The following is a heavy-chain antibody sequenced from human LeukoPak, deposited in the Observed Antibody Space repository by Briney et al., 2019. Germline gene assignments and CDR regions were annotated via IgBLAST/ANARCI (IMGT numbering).Heavy chain of an antibody. D-gene: IGHD6-19*01. CDR3: AKVGYSSGWYGEYYFDY. Sequence: GGSLRLSCAASGFTFSSYAMSWVRQAPGKGLEWVSAISGSGGSTYYADSVKGRFTISRDNSKHTLYLQMNSLRAEDTAVYYCAKVGYSSGWYGEYYFDYWGQGTLVTVSS. V-gene: IGHV3-23*01. J-gene: IGHJ4*02. CDR1: GFTFSSYA. CDR2: ISGSGGST.